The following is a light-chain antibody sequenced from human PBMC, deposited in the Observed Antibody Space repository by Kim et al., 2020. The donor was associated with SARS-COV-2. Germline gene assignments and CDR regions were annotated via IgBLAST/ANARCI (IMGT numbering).Light chain of an antibody. CDR1: QNIRNC. J-gene: IGKJ1*01. CDR3: QQYDTYWT. V-gene: IGKV1-5*01. Sequence: DIQMTQSPSTLSASVGDIVTITCRASQNIRNCLAWYQQRPGKAPKLLIYDVSSLESGVPSRFSGSGSGAEFTLTINSLQPDDFATYFCQQYDTYWTFGQGTKVDIK. CDR2: DVS.